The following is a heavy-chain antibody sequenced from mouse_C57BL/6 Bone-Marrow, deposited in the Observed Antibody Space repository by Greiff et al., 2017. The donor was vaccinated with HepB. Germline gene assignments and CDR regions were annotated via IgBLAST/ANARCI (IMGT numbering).Heavy chain of an antibody. CDR3: AIITKDYAMDY. CDR1: GYTFTTYP. CDR2: FHPYNDDT. V-gene: IGHV1-47*01. D-gene: IGHD1-1*01. Sequence: VMLVESGAELVKPGASVKMSCKASGYTFTTYPIEWMKQNHGKSLEWIGNFHPYNDDTKYNEKFKGKATLTVEKSSSTVYLELSRLTSDDSAVYYCAIITKDYAMDYWGQGTSVTVSS. J-gene: IGHJ4*01.